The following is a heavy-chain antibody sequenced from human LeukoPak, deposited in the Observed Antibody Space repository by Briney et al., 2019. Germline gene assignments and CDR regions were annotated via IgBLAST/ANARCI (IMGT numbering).Heavy chain of an antibody. V-gene: IGHV3-23*01. CDR2: ISGSGGST. J-gene: IGHJ4*02. CDR3: AKERIVGAIVDY. Sequence: WGSLRLSCAASGFTFSSYAMSWVRQAPGKGLEWVSAISGSGGSTYYADSVKGRFTISRDNSKNTLYLQVNSLRAEDSAVYYCAKERIVGAIVDYWGQGTLVTVSS. D-gene: IGHD1-26*01. CDR1: GFTFSSYA.